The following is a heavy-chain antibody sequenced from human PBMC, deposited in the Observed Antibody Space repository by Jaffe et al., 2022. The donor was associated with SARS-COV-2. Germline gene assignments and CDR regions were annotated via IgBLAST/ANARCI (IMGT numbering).Heavy chain of an antibody. V-gene: IGHV3-11*01. CDR2: ISSSGSTI. CDR1: GFTFSDYY. Sequence: QVQLVESGGGLVKPGGSLRLSCAASGFTFSDYYMSWIRQAPGKGLEWVSYISSSGSTIYYADSVKGRFTISRDNAKNSLYLQMNSLRAEDTAVYYCARVRVVPAAKAGPPTYYYYGMDVWGQGTTVTVSS. J-gene: IGHJ6*02. D-gene: IGHD2-2*01. CDR3: ARVRVVPAAKAGPPTYYYYGMDV.